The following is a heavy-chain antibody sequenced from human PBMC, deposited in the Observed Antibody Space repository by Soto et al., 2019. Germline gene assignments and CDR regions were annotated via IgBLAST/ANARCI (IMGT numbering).Heavy chain of an antibody. Sequence: QLQLQESGSGLVKPSQTLSLTCVVSGGSISSDNYSWSWIRQPPGKGLEWIGYIYHSGSTYCIPSLKSRVTISVDKSNNEFSLNLTSVTAADTAVYYCARAQVDFTYYGDSENYYFDYWGQGTLVTVSS. J-gene: IGHJ4*02. D-gene: IGHD4-17*01. CDR1: GGSISSDNYS. V-gene: IGHV4-30-2*01. CDR2: IYHSGST. CDR3: ARAQVDFTYYGDSENYYFDY.